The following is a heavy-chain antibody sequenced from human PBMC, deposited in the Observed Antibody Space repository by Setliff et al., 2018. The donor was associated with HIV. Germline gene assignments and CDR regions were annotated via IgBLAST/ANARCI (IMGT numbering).Heavy chain of an antibody. V-gene: IGHV4-38-2*02. Sequence: PSETLSLTCTISGYSINSGYYWGWIRQPPGKGLEWIGSMSHSGSTYYNPSLKSRLTISVDTSKNQFSLKLSSVTAADTAVYYCARNSQKGIQPLLLASWGPGTLVTVSS. CDR1: GYSINSGYY. J-gene: IGHJ4*02. D-gene: IGHD1-1*01. CDR3: ARNSQKGIQPLLLAS. CDR2: MSHSGST.